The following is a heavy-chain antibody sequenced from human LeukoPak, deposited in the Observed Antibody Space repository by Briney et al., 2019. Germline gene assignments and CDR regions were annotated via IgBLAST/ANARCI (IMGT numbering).Heavy chain of an antibody. J-gene: IGHJ4*02. CDR3: ARGHTAVTRHFDF. Sequence: PGGSLRLSCAASGFTVGSNYMSWVRQAPGKGLEWVSIISSGSSAIFSADALKGRFTISRDDAKNLLYLDMNSLRAEDTAVYYCARGHTAVTRHFDFWGQGTLVTVSS. D-gene: IGHD4-17*01. V-gene: IGHV3-21*01. CDR2: ISSGSSAI. CDR1: GFTVGSNY.